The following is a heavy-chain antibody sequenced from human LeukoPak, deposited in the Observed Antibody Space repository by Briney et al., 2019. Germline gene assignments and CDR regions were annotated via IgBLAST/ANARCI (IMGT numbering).Heavy chain of an antibody. D-gene: IGHD5-24*01. CDR3: ARVRDGYNDAYDI. CDR1: GYSFTSYN. Sequence: ASVTVSFKTSGYSFTSYNLHWVRQAPGQRLEWMGIINPSGGNTNYAQKFQGRVTMTRDTSTSTVYMELSSLKSEDTAVYYCARVRDGYNDAYDIWGQGTMVTVSS. J-gene: IGHJ3*02. V-gene: IGHV1-46*01. CDR2: INPSGGNT.